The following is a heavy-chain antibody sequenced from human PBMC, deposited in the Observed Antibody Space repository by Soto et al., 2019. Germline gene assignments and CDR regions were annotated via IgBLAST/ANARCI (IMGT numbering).Heavy chain of an antibody. D-gene: IGHD3-16*02. CDR3: ARDLGDYVWGSYPRHQANPDSR. CDR2: ISSSSSTI. Sequence: GGSLRLSCAASGFTFSSYSMNGVRQAPGKGLEWVSYISSSSSTIYYADSVKGRLTISRDNAKNSLYLQMNSLRAEDTAVYYCARDLGDYVWGSYPRHQANPDSRWGQGT. J-gene: IGHJ4*02. V-gene: IGHV3-48*01. CDR1: GFTFSSYS.